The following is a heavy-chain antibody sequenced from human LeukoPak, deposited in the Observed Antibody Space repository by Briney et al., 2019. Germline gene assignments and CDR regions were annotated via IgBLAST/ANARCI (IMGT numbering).Heavy chain of an antibody. V-gene: IGHV4-34*01. CDR2: INHSGST. CDR1: GGSFSGYY. CDR3: ARGREDYGDYEWFDP. D-gene: IGHD4-17*01. J-gene: IGHJ5*02. Sequence: SETLSLTCAVYGGSFSGYYWSWIRQPPGKGLEWIGEINHSGSTNYNPSLKSRVTISVDTSKSQFSLKLSSVTAADTAVYYCARGREDYGDYEWFDPWGQGTLVTVSS.